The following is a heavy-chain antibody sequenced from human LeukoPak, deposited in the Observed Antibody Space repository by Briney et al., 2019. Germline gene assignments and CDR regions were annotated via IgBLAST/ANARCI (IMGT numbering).Heavy chain of an antibody. CDR1: GYTTNTSG. CDR2: ISPYNAYT. Sequence: ASVKVSCKASGYTTNTSGITWVRQAPGQGLEWIGWISPYNAYTKYADRLQGRVTLTTDTSTTTSYMELRSLRSDDTALYFCANVAKGRYFYYYMDVWGKGTTVIVS. V-gene: IGHV1-18*01. J-gene: IGHJ6*03. D-gene: IGHD2-15*01. CDR3: ANVAKGRYFYYYMDV.